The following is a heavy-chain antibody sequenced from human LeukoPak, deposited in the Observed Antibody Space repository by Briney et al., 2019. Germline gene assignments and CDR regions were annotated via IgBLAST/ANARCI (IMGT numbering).Heavy chain of an antibody. CDR2: ISAYNGYT. V-gene: IGHV1-18*01. CDR1: GYTFTSSG. J-gene: IGHJ6*03. Sequence: GASVKVSCKASGYTFTSSGIRWVRQAPGQGLEWRGWISAYNGYTNYAQKLQGRVTMTTDTSTSTAYMELRRLRSDDTAVYYCARAAQLPYHMDVWGKGTTVTISS. CDR3: ARAAQLPYHMDV. D-gene: IGHD1-1*01.